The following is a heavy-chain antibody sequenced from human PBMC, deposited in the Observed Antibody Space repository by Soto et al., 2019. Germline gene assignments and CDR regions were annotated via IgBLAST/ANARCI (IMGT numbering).Heavy chain of an antibody. J-gene: IGHJ2*01. CDR3: PRGKAAASTDRYYDL. V-gene: IGHV1-18*01. CDR1: GYTFTSYG. CDR2: ISAYNGNT. Sequence: QVQLVQSGAEVKKPGASVKVSCKASGYTFTSYGISWVRQAPGQGREWMGWISAYNGNTNYAQKLQGRVTMTTATATSTANMELRSRRYDPTSKSKRPRGKAAASTDRYYDLWGRGTLVTVSS. D-gene: IGHD6-13*01.